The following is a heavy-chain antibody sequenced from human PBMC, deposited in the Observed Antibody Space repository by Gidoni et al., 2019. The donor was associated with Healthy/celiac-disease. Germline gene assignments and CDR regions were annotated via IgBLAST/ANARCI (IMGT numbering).Heavy chain of an antibody. V-gene: IGHV4-4*02. Sequence: QVQLQESGPGLVTPSGTLSLTCAVPGGPISRSNWWSWVRQPPGKGLEWSGANYHSGSTNYNPSLKSRVTISVDKSKNQFSLKLSSVTAADTAVYYCASGEWELLGYAFDIWGQGTMVTVSS. CDR2: NYHSGST. D-gene: IGHD1-26*01. CDR1: GGPISRSNW. CDR3: ASGEWELLGYAFDI. J-gene: IGHJ3*02.